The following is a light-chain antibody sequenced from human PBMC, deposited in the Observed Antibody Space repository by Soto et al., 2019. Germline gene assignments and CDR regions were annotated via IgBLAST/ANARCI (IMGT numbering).Light chain of an antibody. CDR1: QSISSSF. CDR2: GAS. J-gene: IGKJ1*01. CDR3: QQYGTSTPWT. Sequence: EIVLTQSPGTLSLSPGERATLSCRVSQSISSSFLAWYQQKPGQAPRLLIYGASSRATGVPDRFSGSGSGTDFTLTISRLEPEDFAVYYCQQYGTSTPWTFGLGTKVDIK. V-gene: IGKV3-20*01.